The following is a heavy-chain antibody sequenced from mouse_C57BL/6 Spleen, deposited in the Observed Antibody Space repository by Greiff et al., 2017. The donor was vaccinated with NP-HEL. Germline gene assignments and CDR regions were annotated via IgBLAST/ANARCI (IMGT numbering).Heavy chain of an antibody. V-gene: IGHV5-4*01. D-gene: IGHD4-1*01. CDR1: GFTFSSYA. CDR3: ARKLTNWDGGGFDY. Sequence: EVQVVESGGGLVKPGGSLKLSCAASGFTFSSYAMSWVRQTPEKRLEWVATISDGGSYTYYPDNVKGRFTISRDKAKNNLYLQMSHLKSEDTAMYYCARKLTNWDGGGFDYWGQGTTLTVAS. CDR2: ISDGGSYT. J-gene: IGHJ2*01.